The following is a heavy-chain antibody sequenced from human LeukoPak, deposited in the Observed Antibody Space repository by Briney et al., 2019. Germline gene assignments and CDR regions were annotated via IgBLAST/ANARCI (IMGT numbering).Heavy chain of an antibody. CDR2: ITSSSIYK. Sequence: GGSLRLSCAAFGFPLSSYAMSWVRQAPGKGLEWVSSITSSSIYKYYADSMKGRFTISRDNAKNSLYLQMDSLRAEDTAVYYCARDGITMRILEYWGQGTLVTVSS. CDR1: GFPLSSYA. V-gene: IGHV3-21*01. CDR3: ARDGITMRILEY. J-gene: IGHJ4*02. D-gene: IGHD3-10*01.